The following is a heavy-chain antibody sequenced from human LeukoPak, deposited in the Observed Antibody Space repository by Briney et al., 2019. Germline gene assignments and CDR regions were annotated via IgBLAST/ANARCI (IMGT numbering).Heavy chain of an antibody. CDR1: GFTFSSYW. J-gene: IGHJ5*02. CDR3: AGGYSSSWYRFDP. CDR2: INSDGSST. V-gene: IGHV3-74*01. D-gene: IGHD6-13*01. Sequence: GGSLRLSCAASGFTFSSYWMHWVRQAPGKGLVWVSRINSDGSSTSYADSVKGRFTISRDNAKNTLYLQMNSLRAEDTAVYYCAGGYSSSWYRFDPWGQGTLVTVSS.